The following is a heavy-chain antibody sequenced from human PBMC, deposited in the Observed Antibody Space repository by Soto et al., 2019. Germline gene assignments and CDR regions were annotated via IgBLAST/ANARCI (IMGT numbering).Heavy chain of an antibody. CDR3: AKAPSPNGRWLNYDY. CDR1: GFTFSNYA. CDR2: ISGSGGNT. D-gene: IGHD5-12*01. J-gene: IGHJ4*02. V-gene: IGHV3-23*01. Sequence: EVQLLESGGGLVQPGGSLRLSCAASGFTFSNYAMSWVRQAPGRGLEWVSAISGSGGNTYYADSVKGRFTISRDNSKNTLYLQMHSVRAEDTALYYCAKAPSPNGRWLNYDYWGQGTLVTVSS.